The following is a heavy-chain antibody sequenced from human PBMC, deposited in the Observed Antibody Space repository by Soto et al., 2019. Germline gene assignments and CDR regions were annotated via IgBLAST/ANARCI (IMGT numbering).Heavy chain of an antibody. CDR2: ISGGGDNT. CDR3: AKERLARGFDY. V-gene: IGHV3-23*01. CDR1: GLTFSNNA. J-gene: IGHJ4*02. Sequence: EVQLLDSGGGLVQLGGSLRLPCEPSGLTFSNNAMNWVRQAPGKGLEWVLGISGGGDNTYYADSVKGRFTISRDNSKNTVFLQMNSLRAEDTAVYYCAKERLARGFDYWGQGTLVTVSP.